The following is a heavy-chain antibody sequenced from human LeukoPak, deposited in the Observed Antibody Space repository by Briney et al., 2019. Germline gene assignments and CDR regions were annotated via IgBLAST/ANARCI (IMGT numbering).Heavy chain of an antibody. J-gene: IGHJ4*02. D-gene: IGHD4-23*01. CDR3: AKFPLTVVTPFDY. V-gene: IGHV3-23*01. Sequence: QSGGSLRLSCAASGFTFSDYFMSWVRQAPGKGLEWVSAISGSGGSTYYADSVKGRFTISRDNSKNTLYLQMNSLRAEDTAVYYCAKFPLTVVTPFDYWGQGTLVTVSS. CDR1: GFTFSDYF. CDR2: ISGSGGST.